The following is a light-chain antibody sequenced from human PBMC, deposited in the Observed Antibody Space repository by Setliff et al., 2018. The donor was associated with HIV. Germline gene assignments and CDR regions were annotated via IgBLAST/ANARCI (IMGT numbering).Light chain of an antibody. V-gene: IGLV2-14*01. Sequence: QSALAQPASVSGSPGQSITISCTGTSSDVGAYIYVSWYQQHPGKAPKLMIYEVTHRPSGVSNRFSGSKSGNTASLTISGLQPEDEADYYCSSYATSSTLDVFGTGTKVTVL. CDR3: SSYATSSTLDV. CDR1: SSDVGAYIY. J-gene: IGLJ1*01. CDR2: EVT.